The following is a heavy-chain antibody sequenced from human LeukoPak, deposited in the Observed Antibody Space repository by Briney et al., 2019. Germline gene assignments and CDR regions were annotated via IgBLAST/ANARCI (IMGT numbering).Heavy chain of an antibody. V-gene: IGHV3-30*02. CDR3: AKSDSSGIVLLYYYMDV. Sequence: PGGSLRLSCAASGFTFSSYGMHWVRQAPGKGLEWVAFIRYDGSNKYYADSVKGRFTISRDNSKNTLYLQMNSLRAEDTAVYYCAKSDSSGIVLLYYYMDVWGKGTTVTISS. J-gene: IGHJ6*03. CDR1: GFTFSSYG. CDR2: IRYDGSNK. D-gene: IGHD2/OR15-2a*01.